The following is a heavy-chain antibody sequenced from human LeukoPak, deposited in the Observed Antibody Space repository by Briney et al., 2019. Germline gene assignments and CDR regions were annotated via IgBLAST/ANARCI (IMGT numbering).Heavy chain of an antibody. D-gene: IGHD3-22*01. CDR1: GFTFSSYE. Sequence: GGSLRLSCAASGFTFSSYEMNWVRQAPGKGLEWVSYISSSGSTIYYADSVKGRFTISRDNAKNSLYLQMNSLRAEDTAVYYCARVDLGSSGPGYYYYYYMDVWGKGTTVTISS. CDR2: ISSSGSTI. J-gene: IGHJ6*03. CDR3: ARVDLGSSGPGYYYYYYMDV. V-gene: IGHV3-48*03.